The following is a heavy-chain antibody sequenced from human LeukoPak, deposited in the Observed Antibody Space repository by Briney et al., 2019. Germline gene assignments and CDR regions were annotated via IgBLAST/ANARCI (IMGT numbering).Heavy chain of an antibody. V-gene: IGHV4-59*01. CDR3: ARSAERGSYRFYYFDY. CDR1: GVSITNYY. D-gene: IGHD3-16*02. CDR2: IYYSGST. J-gene: IGHJ4*02. Sequence: SETLSLTCTVSGVSITNYYWTWIRQPPGKGLEWIGYIYYSGSTNYNPSLKSRVTISVDTSKNQFSLKLSSVTAADTAVYYCARSAERGSYRFYYFDYWGQGTLVTVSS.